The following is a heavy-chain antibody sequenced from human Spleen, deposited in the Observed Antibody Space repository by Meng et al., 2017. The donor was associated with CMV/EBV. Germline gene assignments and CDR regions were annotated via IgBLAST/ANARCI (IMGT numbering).Heavy chain of an antibody. D-gene: IGHD2-2*01. Sequence: FRGYYWSWIRQPPGKGLEWIGKINHSGSTTYNPSLRSRLTISVDTSKNQFSLELSSVTAADTAVYYCARGPKDCSSPTCRYYWYFDLWGRGTLITVSS. CDR1: FRGYY. CDR3: ARGPKDCSSPTCRYYWYFDL. V-gene: IGHV4-34*01. J-gene: IGHJ2*01. CDR2: INHSGST.